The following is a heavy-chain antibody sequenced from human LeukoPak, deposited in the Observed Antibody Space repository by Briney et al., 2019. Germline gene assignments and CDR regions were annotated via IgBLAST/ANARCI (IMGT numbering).Heavy chain of an antibody. CDR1: GFTFDNYG. CDR2: ISYDGSDK. J-gene: IGHJ4*02. Sequence: GGSLRLSCAASGFTFDNYGMHWVRQAPGKGLEWVAIISYDGSDKYYADSVKGRFTISRDNSKNTLYLQMNSLRAEDTAVYYCAKVRVVFNWNYAYYFDSWGQGTLVTVSS. D-gene: IGHD1-7*01. CDR3: AKVRVVFNWNYAYYFDS. V-gene: IGHV3-30*18.